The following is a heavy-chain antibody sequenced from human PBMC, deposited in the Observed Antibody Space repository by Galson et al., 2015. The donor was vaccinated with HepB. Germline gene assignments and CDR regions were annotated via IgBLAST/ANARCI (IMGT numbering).Heavy chain of an antibody. V-gene: IGHV3-49*03. D-gene: IGHD1-26*01. CDR3: SRDLASSGIYHYFDY. CDR1: GFTFGDYA. J-gene: IGHJ4*02. Sequence: SLRLSCAASGFTFGDYAMSWFRQAPGEGLEWVGFIRSKAYGGTTEFAASVKGRFTISRDDSKSIAYLQMNSLKTDDTGVYYCSRDLASSGIYHYFDYWGQGTLVTVSS. CDR2: IRSKAYGGTT.